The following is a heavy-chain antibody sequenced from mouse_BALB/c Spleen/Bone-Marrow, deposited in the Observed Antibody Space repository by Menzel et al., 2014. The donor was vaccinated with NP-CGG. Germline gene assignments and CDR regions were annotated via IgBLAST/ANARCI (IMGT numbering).Heavy chain of an antibody. CDR2: ISSGGGST. CDR3: ARPLYYYGSSPFYAIDY. D-gene: IGHD1-1*01. V-gene: IGHV5-12-1*01. Sequence: EVKLQESGGGLVKPGGSLKLSCAASGFAFSSYDMSWVRQTPEKRLEWVAYISSGGGSTYYPDTVKGRFTISRDNAKNTLYLQMSSLKSEDTAMYYCARPLYYYGSSPFYAIDYWGQGTSVTVSS. J-gene: IGHJ4*01. CDR1: GFAFSSYD.